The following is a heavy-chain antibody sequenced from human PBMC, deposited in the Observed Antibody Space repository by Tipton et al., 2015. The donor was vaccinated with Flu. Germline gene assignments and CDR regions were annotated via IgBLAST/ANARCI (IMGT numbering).Heavy chain of an antibody. CDR1: GGSISRGSYY. J-gene: IGHJ4*01. Sequence: TLSLTCTVSGGSISRGSYYYNWIRQPAGEGLEWIGRIYTNANTNYKASLKSRVTITEDASKNHVSLELTSVTAADTAVYYCASRDSRAWYFDYWGHGALVTVS. D-gene: IGHD3-22*01. V-gene: IGHV4-61*02. CDR2: IYTNANT. CDR3: ASRDSRAWYFDY.